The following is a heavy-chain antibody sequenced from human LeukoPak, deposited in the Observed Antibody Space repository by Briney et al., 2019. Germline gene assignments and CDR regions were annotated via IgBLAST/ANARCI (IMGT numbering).Heavy chain of an antibody. Sequence: GGSLRLSCAASGFTFSSYAMHWVRQAPGKGLEWVAVISYDGSNKYYADSVKGRFTISRDNSKNTLYLQMNSLRAEDTAVYYCARVRKNFFDYWGQGTLVTVSS. CDR2: ISYDGSNK. D-gene: IGHD1-7*01. CDR1: GFTFSSYA. J-gene: IGHJ4*02. CDR3: ARVRKNFFDY. V-gene: IGHV3-30*14.